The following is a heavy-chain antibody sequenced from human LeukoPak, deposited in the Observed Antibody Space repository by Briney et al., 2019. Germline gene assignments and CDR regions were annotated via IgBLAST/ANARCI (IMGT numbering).Heavy chain of an antibody. CDR2: SCGGVSA. CDR1: GFSFSNAW. D-gene: IGHD6-19*01. V-gene: IGHV3-23*01. Sequence: GGSLRLSCAASGFSFSNAWMSWVRQAPGKGLEWVSSSCGGVSAYYADSVRGRFSISRDNSKNTLYLRMNSLTAEDTAVYFCAKSLAVTPGFDKPHDYWGPGTLVTVSS. CDR3: AKSLAVTPGFDKPHDY. J-gene: IGHJ4*02.